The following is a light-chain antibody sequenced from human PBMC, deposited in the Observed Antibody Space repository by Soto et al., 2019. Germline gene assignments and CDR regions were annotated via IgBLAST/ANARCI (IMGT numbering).Light chain of an antibody. CDR2: EDN. Sequence: NFMLTQPHSVSESPGKTVSISRTRSSGRIASNYVQWYQQRPGSAPTTVIYEDNQRPSGVPDRFSGSTDGSSNSASLTISGLQTEDEADYYCQSYDSSTVVFGGGTKLTVL. CDR1: SGRIASNY. V-gene: IGLV6-57*04. J-gene: IGLJ2*01. CDR3: QSYDSSTVV.